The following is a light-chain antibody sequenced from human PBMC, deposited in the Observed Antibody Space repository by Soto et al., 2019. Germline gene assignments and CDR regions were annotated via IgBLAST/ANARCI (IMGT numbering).Light chain of an antibody. CDR3: HQYGSSPRT. V-gene: IGKV3-20*01. CDR2: GAS. Sequence: EIVLTQSPGTLSLSPGERATLSCRASQSVSSSYLAWYQQKPGQAPRQLIYGASSRATGIPDRFSGSGSGTDFTLTIRRLEPEDFAMYFCHQYGSSPRTFGQGTKVEIK. J-gene: IGKJ1*01. CDR1: QSVSSSY.